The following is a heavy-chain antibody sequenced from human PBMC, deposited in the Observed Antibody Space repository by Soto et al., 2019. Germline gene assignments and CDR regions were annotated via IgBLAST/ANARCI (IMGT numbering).Heavy chain of an antibody. CDR3: TILDSAAGTDYYYGMDV. CDR1: GFTFSGSA. D-gene: IGHD6-13*01. Sequence: GGSLRLSCAASGFTFSGSAMHWVRQASGKGLEWVGRIRSKANSYATAYAASGKGRFTISRDDSKNTAYLQMNSLKTEDTAVYYCTILDSAAGTDYYYGMDVWGQGTTVTVSS. CDR2: IRSKANSYAT. J-gene: IGHJ6*02. V-gene: IGHV3-73*01.